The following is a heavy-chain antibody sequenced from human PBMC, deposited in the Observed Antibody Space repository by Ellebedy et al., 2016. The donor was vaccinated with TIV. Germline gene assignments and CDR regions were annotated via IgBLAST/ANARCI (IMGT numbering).Heavy chain of an antibody. CDR1: GFTFSIYG. CDR2: LWYDGSRE. D-gene: IGHD1-7*01. V-gene: IGHV3-33*01. Sequence: PGGSLRLSCAASGFTFSIYGMHWVRQAPGKGLGWVTVLWYDGSREYYADSVKGRFTVSRDNSKNTLYLQMNSLRAGDTAVYYCARTNNMDVWGQGTTVTVSS. CDR3: ARTNNMDV. J-gene: IGHJ6*02.